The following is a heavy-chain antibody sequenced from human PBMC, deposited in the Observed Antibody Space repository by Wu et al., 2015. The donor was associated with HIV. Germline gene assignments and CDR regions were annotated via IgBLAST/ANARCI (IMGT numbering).Heavy chain of an antibody. V-gene: IGHV1-24*01. CDR3: ATGILGALDI. D-gene: IGHD7-27*01. CDR2: FDPGDGET. CDR1: GYLLSKLS. J-gene: IGHJ3*02. Sequence: QVQLVQSGAEVKKPGASMKVSCKVSGYLLSKLSMHWVRQAPGKGLEWMGGFDPGDGETVYARKFQGRVTMIEDISTDIAYMELSSLSSEDTAVYYCATGILGALDIWGQGTMVTVSS.